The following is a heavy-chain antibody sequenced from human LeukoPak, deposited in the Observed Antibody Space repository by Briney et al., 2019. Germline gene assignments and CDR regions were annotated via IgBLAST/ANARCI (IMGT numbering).Heavy chain of an antibody. CDR3: ARDRWGNSYGGD. D-gene: IGHD5-18*01. Sequence: PGGSLRLSCAASGFTFSSYWMSWVRQAPGKGLEWVANIKQDGSEKYYVDSAKGRFTISRDNAKNSLYLQLNSLRAEDTAVYYCARDRWGNSYGGDWGQGTLVTVSS. CDR1: GFTFSSYW. CDR2: IKQDGSEK. V-gene: IGHV3-7*01. J-gene: IGHJ4*02.